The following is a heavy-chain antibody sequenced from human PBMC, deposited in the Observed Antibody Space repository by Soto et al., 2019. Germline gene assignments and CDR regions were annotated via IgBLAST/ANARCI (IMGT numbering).Heavy chain of an antibody. J-gene: IGHJ4*02. V-gene: IGHV3-21*01. CDR2: ISSSSSYI. D-gene: IGHD1-26*01. Sequence: EVQLVECGGGLVKPGGSLRLSCAASGFTFSSYSMNWVRQAPGKGLEWVSSISSSSSYIYYADSVKGRFTISRDNAKNSLYLQMNSLRAEDTAVYYCARGPLGATHFDYWGQGTLVTVSS. CDR1: GFTFSSYS. CDR3: ARGPLGATHFDY.